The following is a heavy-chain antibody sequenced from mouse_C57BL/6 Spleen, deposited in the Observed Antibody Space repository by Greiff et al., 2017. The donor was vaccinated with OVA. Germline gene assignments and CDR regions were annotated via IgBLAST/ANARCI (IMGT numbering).Heavy chain of an antibody. V-gene: IGHV1-7*01. CDR3: ARFYDGYLWYFDV. D-gene: IGHD2-3*01. J-gene: IGHJ1*03. CDR2: INPSSGYT. Sequence: QVQLQQSGAELAKPGASVTLSCKASGYTFTSYWMPWVKQRPGQGLELIGYINPSSGYTKYNQKFKDKATLTADKSSSTAYMQLSSLTYEDSAVYYCARFYDGYLWYFDVWGTGTTVTVSS. CDR1: GYTFTSYW.